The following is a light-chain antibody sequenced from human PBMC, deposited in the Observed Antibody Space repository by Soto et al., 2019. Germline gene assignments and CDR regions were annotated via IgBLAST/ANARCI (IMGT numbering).Light chain of an antibody. J-gene: IGKJ4*01. Sequence: DIQMTQFPSTLSASVGDRFTITCLASQSISSWLAWYQQKPGKAPKFLIYDASSLESGVPSRFSGSGSGTEFTLTISSLQPDDFATYYCQQYISYSPALTVGGGTQVEIK. CDR3: QQYISYSPALT. CDR2: DAS. V-gene: IGKV1-5*01. CDR1: QSISSW.